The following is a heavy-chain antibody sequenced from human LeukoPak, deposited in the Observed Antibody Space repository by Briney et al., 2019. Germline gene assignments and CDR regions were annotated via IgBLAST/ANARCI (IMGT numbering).Heavy chain of an antibody. CDR1: GFTFDDYA. J-gene: IGHJ6*02. Sequence: GGSLRLSCAASGFTFDDYAMPWVRQAPGKGLEWVSGISWNSGSIGYADSVKGRFTISRDNAKNSLYLQMNSLRAEDTALYYCAKDMSYGDSYGMDVWGQGTTVTVSS. V-gene: IGHV3-9*01. CDR3: AKDMSYGDSYGMDV. CDR2: ISWNSGSI. D-gene: IGHD4-17*01.